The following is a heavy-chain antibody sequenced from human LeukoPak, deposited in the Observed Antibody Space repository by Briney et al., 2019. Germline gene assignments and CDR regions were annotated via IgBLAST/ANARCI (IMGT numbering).Heavy chain of an antibody. CDR2: ISGYNGKT. V-gene: IGHV1-18*01. D-gene: IGHD2-15*01. J-gene: IGHJ6*03. Sequence: ASVKVSCKASGYTFTSYGFSWVRQAPGQGLEWLGRISGYNGKTNYVQNLQGRVTMTTDTSTRTAYMELRSLRSDDTAVYYCARVGGCSGGGCYSGVYNFHYMDVWGKGTTVTVSS. CDR3: ARVGGCSGGGCYSGVYNFHYMDV. CDR1: GYTFTSYG.